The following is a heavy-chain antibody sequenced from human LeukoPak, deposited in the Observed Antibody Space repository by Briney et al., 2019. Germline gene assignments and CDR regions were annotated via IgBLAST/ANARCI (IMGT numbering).Heavy chain of an antibody. D-gene: IGHD3-3*01. CDR1: GGSISSYY. V-gene: IGHV4-4*07. J-gene: IGHJ6*02. Sequence: SETLSLTCTVSGGSISSYYWSWIRQPAGKGLEWIGRIYTSGSTNYNPSLKSRVTMSVDTSKNQFSLKLSSVTAADTAVYYCARYPLVSSTSEWLFAPSYYYYGMDVWGQGTTVTVSS. CDR2: IYTSGST. CDR3: ARYPLVSSTSEWLFAPSYYYYGMDV.